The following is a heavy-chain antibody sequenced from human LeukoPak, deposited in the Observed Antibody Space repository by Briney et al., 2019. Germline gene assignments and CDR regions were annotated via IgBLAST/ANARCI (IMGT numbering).Heavy chain of an antibody. CDR3: AREYYGSGSYYNVGY. CDR1: GFTFDDYG. CDR2: INWNGGRT. J-gene: IGHJ4*02. V-gene: IGHV3-20*04. D-gene: IGHD3-10*01. Sequence: PGGSLRLSCAASGFTFDDYGMSWVRQAPGKGLEWVSGINWNGGRTGYADSVKGLFTISRDNAKRSLYVQMNSLRAEDTALYYCAREYYGSGSYYNVGYWGQGTLVTVSS.